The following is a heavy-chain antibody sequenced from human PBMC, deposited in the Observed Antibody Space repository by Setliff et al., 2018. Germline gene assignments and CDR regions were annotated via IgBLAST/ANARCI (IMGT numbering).Heavy chain of an antibody. CDR3: ARDRVAEGEGKQLVSEFDP. CDR1: GYTFTSYY. J-gene: IGHJ5*02. Sequence: GASVKVSCKASGYTFTSYYMHWVRQAPGQGLEWTGIINPSGGSTSYAQKFQGRVTMTRDTSTSTVYMELSSLRSEDTAVYYCARDRVAEGEGKQLVSEFDPWGQGTLVTVSS. D-gene: IGHD6-13*01. V-gene: IGHV1-46*01. CDR2: INPSGGST.